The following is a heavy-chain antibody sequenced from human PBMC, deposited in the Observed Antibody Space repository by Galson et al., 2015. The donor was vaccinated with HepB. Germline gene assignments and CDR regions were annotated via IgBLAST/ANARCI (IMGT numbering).Heavy chain of an antibody. D-gene: IGHD1-7*01. J-gene: IGHJ4*02. CDR1: GFTFSNYV. Sequence: SLRLSCAASGFTFSNYVMHWVRRAPGKGLEWVAFISYDGSNKNYADSVKGRFTISRDNSKSTLHLEMSSLKTEDMAVYYCAREVDWNSFDYWGQGTLVTVSS. V-gene: IGHV3-30-3*01. CDR2: ISYDGSNK. CDR3: AREVDWNSFDY.